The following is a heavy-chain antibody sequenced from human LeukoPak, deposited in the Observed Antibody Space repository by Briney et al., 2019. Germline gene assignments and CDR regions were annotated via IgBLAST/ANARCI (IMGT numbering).Heavy chain of an antibody. J-gene: IGHJ5*02. Sequence: GGSLRLSCTVSGFTVSSNSWSWVRQAPGKGLEWVSAISGSGGSTYYADSVKGRFTISRDNSKNTLYLQMNGLRAEDTAVYYCAKDGPPHTNWFDPWGQGTLVTVSS. CDR1: GFTVSSNS. CDR3: AKDGPPHTNWFDP. D-gene: IGHD3/OR15-3a*01. CDR2: ISGSGGST. V-gene: IGHV3-23*01.